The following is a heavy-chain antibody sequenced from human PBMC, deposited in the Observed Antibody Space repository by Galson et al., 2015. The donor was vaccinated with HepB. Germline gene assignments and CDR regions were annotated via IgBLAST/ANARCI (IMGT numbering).Heavy chain of an antibody. D-gene: IGHD1-26*01. CDR3: ARDGWEEGRDGAFDI. CDR1: GFTFSSYW. Sequence: SLRLSCAASGFTFSSYWMSWVRQAPGKGLEWVANIKQDGSEKYYVDSVKGRFTISRDNAKNSLYLQMNSLRAEDTAVYYCARDGWEEGRDGAFDIWGQGTMVTVSS. V-gene: IGHV3-7*03. CDR2: IKQDGSEK. J-gene: IGHJ3*02.